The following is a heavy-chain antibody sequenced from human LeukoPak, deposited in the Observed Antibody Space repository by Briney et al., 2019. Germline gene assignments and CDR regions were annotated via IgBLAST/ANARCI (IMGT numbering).Heavy chain of an antibody. CDR2: IYYSGST. V-gene: IGHV4-59*01. Sequence: SETLSLTCTVSGGSISSYYWSWIRQPPGKGLEWIGYIYYSGSTNYDPSLKSRVTISVDTPKNQFSLKLSSVTAADTAVYYCARDHKGDYDYWGQGTLVTVSS. CDR3: ARDHKGDYDY. J-gene: IGHJ4*02. CDR1: GGSISSYY.